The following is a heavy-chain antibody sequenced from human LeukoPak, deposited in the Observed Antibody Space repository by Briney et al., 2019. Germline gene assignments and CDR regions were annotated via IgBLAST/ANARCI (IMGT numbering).Heavy chain of an antibody. CDR3: ARGGYSYGSYYFDY. Sequence: PSETLSLTCTVSGGSISSSRDYWAWVRQPPGKGLEWIANIYYSGSTCYSPSLKSRVTISVDTSKNQFFLKLSSVTAADTAVYYCARGGYSYGSYYFDYWGQGTLVTVSS. J-gene: IGHJ4*02. CDR1: GGSISSSRDY. V-gene: IGHV4-39*01. D-gene: IGHD5-18*01. CDR2: IYYSGST.